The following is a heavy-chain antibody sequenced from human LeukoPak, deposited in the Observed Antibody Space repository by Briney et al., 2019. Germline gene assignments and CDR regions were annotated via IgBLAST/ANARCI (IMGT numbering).Heavy chain of an antibody. CDR2: ISYDGSNK. D-gene: IGHD3-9*01. V-gene: IGHV3-30*04. J-gene: IGHJ4*02. CDR1: GFTFSSYA. CDR3: ARVAYYDISTGPFDY. Sequence: GGSLRLSCAASGFTFSSYAMHWVRQAPGKGLEWVAVISYDGSNKYYTDSVKGRFTISRDNSKNTLYLQMNSLRAEDTAVYYCARVAYYDISTGPFDYWGQGTLVTVSS.